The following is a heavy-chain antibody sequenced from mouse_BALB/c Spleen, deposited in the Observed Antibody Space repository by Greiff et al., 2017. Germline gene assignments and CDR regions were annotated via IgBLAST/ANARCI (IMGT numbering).Heavy chain of an antibody. CDR3: ARESVRGAY. CDR1: GYTFSSYW. D-gene: IGHD2-14*01. V-gene: IGHV1-9*01. Sequence: QVQLKESGPELVKPGASVKISCKATGYTFSSYWIEWVKQRPGHGLEWIGEILPGSGSTNYNEKFKGKATFTADTSSNTAYMQLSSLTSEDSAVYYCARESVRGAYWGQGTLVTVSA. CDR2: ILPGSGST. J-gene: IGHJ3*01.